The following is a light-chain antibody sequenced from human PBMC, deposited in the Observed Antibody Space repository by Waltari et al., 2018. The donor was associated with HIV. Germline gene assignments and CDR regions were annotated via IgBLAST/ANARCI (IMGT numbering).Light chain of an antibody. CDR1: NIGKKS. V-gene: IGLV3-21*02. CDR3: LVWDSSGDPWV. Sequence: SYVLTQPPSVSVAPGQTARITCGGINIGKKSVHGYHQKQGQAPLLVIYNDDDRPSGIPERFAGCHAGNTATLTISKVAVGDEADYSCLVWDSSGDPWVFGGGTRVTVL. J-gene: IGLJ3*02. CDR2: NDD.